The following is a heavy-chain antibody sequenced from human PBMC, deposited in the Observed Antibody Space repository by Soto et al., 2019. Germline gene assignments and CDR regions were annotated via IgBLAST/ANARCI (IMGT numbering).Heavy chain of an antibody. V-gene: IGHV4-30-4*01. CDR2: IYYSGST. J-gene: IGHJ6*02. CDR3: ARDHEGFRYYYGMDV. CDR1: GGSISSGDYY. D-gene: IGHD3-10*01. Sequence: PSETLSLTCTVSGGSISSGDYYWSWIRQPPGKGLEWIGYIYYSGSTYYNPSLKSRVTISVDTSKNQFSLKLSSVTAADTAVYYCARDHEGFRYYYGMDVWGQGTTVTVSS.